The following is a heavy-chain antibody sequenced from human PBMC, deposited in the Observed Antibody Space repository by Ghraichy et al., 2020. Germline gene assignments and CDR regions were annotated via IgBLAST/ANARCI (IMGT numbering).Heavy chain of an antibody. D-gene: IGHD3-10*01. CDR1: GGSFSGYY. V-gene: IGHV4-34*01. CDR3: ARGSGGLPRYYYYYYMDV. J-gene: IGHJ6*03. CDR2: INHSGST. Sequence: GSLSLTCAVYGGSFSGYYWSWIRQPPGKGLEWIGEINHSGSTNYNPSLKSRVTISVDTSKNQFSLKLSSVTAADTAVYYCARGSGGLPRYYYYYYMDVWGKGTTVTVSS.